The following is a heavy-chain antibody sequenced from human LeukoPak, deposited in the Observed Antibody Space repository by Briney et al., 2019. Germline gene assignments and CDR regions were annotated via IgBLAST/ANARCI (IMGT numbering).Heavy chain of an antibody. D-gene: IGHD3-22*01. CDR3: ARVWNYYDSSGYPDAFDI. J-gene: IGHJ3*02. Sequence: ASVKVSCKASGYTFTGYYMHWVRQAPGQGLEWMGWINPNSGGTNYAQKFQVRVTMTRDTSISTAYMELSRLRSDDTAVYYCARVWNYYDSSGYPDAFDIWGQGTMVTVSS. V-gene: IGHV1-2*02. CDR1: GYTFTGYY. CDR2: INPNSGGT.